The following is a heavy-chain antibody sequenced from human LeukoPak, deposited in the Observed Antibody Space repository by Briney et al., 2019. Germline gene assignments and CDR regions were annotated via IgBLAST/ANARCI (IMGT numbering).Heavy chain of an antibody. D-gene: IGHD3-16*01. J-gene: IGHJ5*02. CDR1: GFTFTGYY. CDR2: INPNSGGT. Sequence: ASMKVSCKASGFTFTGYYIHWVRQAPGQGLEWMGWINPNSGGTNYAQKFQGRVTMTRDTSISTAYMEVSRLRSDDTAAYYCARATSPYDWFDPWGQGTLVTVSS. CDR3: ARATSPYDWFDP. V-gene: IGHV1-2*02.